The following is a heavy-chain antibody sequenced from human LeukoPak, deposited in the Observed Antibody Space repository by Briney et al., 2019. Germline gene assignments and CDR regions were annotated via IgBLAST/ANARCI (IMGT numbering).Heavy chain of an antibody. CDR1: GYTFTSYG. D-gene: IGHD3-22*01. J-gene: IGHJ3*02. Sequence: GASVKVSCKASGYTFTSYGISWVRQAPGQGLEWMGGIIPIFGTANYAQKFQGRVTITADKSTSTAYMELSSLRSEDTAVYYCARWDSSGYSAFGAFDIWGQGTMVTVSS. CDR2: IIPIFGTA. V-gene: IGHV1-69*06. CDR3: ARWDSSGYSAFGAFDI.